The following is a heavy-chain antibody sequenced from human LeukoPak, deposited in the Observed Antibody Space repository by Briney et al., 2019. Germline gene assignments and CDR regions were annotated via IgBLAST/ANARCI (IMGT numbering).Heavy chain of an antibody. CDR3: ARKDGDY. J-gene: IGHJ4*02. CDR2: IYSSGST. Sequence: PSETLSLTCSVSGASISTFHWTWFRQPAGRGVEWIGLIYSSGSTLLNPSLKNRVAMSVDLTKNPLSLKLTSVTAADTAMYFCARKDGDYWGRGTLVTVSS. V-gene: IGHV4-4*07. CDR1: GASISTFH.